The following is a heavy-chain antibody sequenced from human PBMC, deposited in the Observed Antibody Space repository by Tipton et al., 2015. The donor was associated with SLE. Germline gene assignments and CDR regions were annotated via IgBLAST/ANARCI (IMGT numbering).Heavy chain of an antibody. CDR1: GYSISSSSYY. CDR3: VAQYYYDSSAPPVHWYFDL. CDR2: IYYSGST. V-gene: IGHV4-39*01. Sequence: GLVKPSETLSLTCAVSGYSISSSSYYWGWIRQPPGKGLEWIGTIYYSGSTYYNPSLKSRVTISVDTSKNQFSLKLSSVTAADTAVYYCVAQYYYDSSAPPVHWYFDLWGRGTLVTVSS. D-gene: IGHD3-22*01. J-gene: IGHJ2*01.